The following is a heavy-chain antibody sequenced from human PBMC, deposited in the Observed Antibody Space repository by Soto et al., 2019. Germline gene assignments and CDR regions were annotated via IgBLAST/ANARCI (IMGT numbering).Heavy chain of an antibody. CDR1: GFTVSSNY. CDR3: ARDSVIRYGSGSYYNSHYYYYGMDV. J-gene: IGHJ6*02. V-gene: IGHV3-53*02. CDR2: IYSGGSP. D-gene: IGHD3-10*01. Sequence: EVQLVETGGGLIQPGGSLRLSCAASGFTVSSNYMSWVRQAPGKGLEWVSVIYSGGSPYYADSVKGRFTISRDNSKNTLYLQMNSLRAEDTAVYYCARDSVIRYGSGSYYNSHYYYYGMDVWGQGTTVTVSS.